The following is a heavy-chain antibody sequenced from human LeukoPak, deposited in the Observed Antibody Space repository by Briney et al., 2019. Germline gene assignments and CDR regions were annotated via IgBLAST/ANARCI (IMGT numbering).Heavy chain of an antibody. J-gene: IGHJ6*02. CDR3: AKYGMDV. Sequence: GGSLRLSCAASGFTFSSYSMNWVRQAPGKGLEWVSYISSSSSTIYYADSVKGRFTISRDNSKNTLYLQMNSLRAEDTAVYYCAKYGMDVWGQGTTVTVSS. CDR2: ISSSSSTI. V-gene: IGHV3-48*01. CDR1: GFTFSSYS.